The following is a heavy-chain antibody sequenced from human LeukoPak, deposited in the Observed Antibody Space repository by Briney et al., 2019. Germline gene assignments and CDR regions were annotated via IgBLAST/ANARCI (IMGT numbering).Heavy chain of an antibody. CDR2: INAGNGNT. CDR1: GYTFTSYT. J-gene: IGHJ5*02. CDR3: ATKGIAVAGHWFDP. Sequence: GASVKVSCKASGYTFTSYTMHWVRQAPGQRLEWMGWINAGNGNTKSSQKFQGRVTITRDTSATTAYMELSSLRSEDTAVYYCATKGIAVAGHWFDPWGQGTLVTVSS. D-gene: IGHD6-19*01. V-gene: IGHV1-3*01.